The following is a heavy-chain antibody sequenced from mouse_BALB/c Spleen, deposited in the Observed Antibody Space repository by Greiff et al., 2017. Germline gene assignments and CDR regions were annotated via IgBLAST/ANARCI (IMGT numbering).Heavy chain of an antibody. V-gene: IGHV1-31*01. Sequence: VQLQQSGPELVKPGASVKISCKASGYSFTGYYMHWVKQSHVKSLEWIGRINPYNGATSYNQNFKDKASLTVDKSSSTAYMELHSLTSEDSAVYYCARGYDYDDYAMDYWGQGTSVTVSS. CDR1: GYSFTGYY. CDR3: ARGYDYDDYAMDY. CDR2: INPYNGAT. D-gene: IGHD2-4*01. J-gene: IGHJ4*01.